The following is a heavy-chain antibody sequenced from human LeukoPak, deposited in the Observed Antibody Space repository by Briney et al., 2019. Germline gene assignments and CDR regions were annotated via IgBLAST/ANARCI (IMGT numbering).Heavy chain of an antibody. CDR2: IYYSGST. CDR1: GGSISSSSYY. CDR3: ARDGYSGNDGL. D-gene: IGHD5-12*01. V-gene: IGHV4-39*07. Sequence: SETLSLTCTVSGGSISSSSYYWGWIRQPPGKGLEWIGSIYYSGSTYYNPSLKSRVTISVDTSKNQFSLRLSSVTAADTAVYYCARDGYSGNDGLWGQGTLVTVSS. J-gene: IGHJ4*02.